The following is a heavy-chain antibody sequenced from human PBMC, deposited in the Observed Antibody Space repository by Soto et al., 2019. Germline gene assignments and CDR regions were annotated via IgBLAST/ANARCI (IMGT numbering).Heavy chain of an antibody. D-gene: IGHD5-18*01. CDR2: INAGNSDT. CDR1: GYTFTTFA. V-gene: IGHV1-3*01. Sequence: QVQLVQSGAEVKKPGASVRVSFKASGYTFTTFAMHWVRQTPGQRPEWMGWINAGNSDTRYSPKFQGRVTITRDTSASTAYMDLHRLTSEDTAVYYCARGYGTDYWGQGTLVTVSS. CDR3: ARGYGTDY. J-gene: IGHJ4*02.